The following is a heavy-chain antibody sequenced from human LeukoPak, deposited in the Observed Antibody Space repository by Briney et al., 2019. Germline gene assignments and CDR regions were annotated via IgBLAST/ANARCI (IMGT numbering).Heavy chain of an antibody. D-gene: IGHD3-10*01. CDR3: ASATIDNSGSYDS. Sequence: SETLPLTCSVPGGSIRRSYWSWVRQTPAKGLEIIGHIHNSRITNYNLSLKSRVTIALVPSNSQHALKQASISAADPAVYYWASATIDNSGSYDSWGQGTLVTVSS. V-gene: IGHV4-59*01. CDR2: IHNSRIT. CDR1: GGSIRRSY. J-gene: IGHJ4*02.